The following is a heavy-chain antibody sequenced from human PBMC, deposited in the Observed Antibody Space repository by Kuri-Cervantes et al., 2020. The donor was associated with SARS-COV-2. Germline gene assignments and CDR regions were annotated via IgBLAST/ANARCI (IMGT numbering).Heavy chain of an antibody. CDR3: ARARGYCTNGVCYLWFDP. CDR1: GFTFSSYW. Sequence: GGSLRLSCAASGFTFSSYWMSWVRQAPGKGLEWVANIKQDGSEKYYVDSVKGRFTISRDNAKHSLYLQMNSLRAEDTAVYYCARARGYCTNGVCYLWFDPWGQGTLVTVSS. V-gene: IGHV3-7*03. CDR2: IKQDGSEK. D-gene: IGHD2-8*01. J-gene: IGHJ5*02.